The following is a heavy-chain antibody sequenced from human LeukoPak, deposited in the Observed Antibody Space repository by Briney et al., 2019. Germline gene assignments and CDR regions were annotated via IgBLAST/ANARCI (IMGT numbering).Heavy chain of an antibody. J-gene: IGHJ4*02. CDR2: INEDGSNK. Sequence: GGSLRLSCAASGFTFSNYYMRWIRQAPGKGLEWVANINEDGSNKWHLGSVKGRFTISRDNAKNSLYLQMNSLRAEDTAIYYCATPALHCGGDCFASWGQGTLVTVSS. CDR3: ATPALHCGGDCFAS. D-gene: IGHD2-21*02. V-gene: IGHV3-7*01. CDR1: GFTFSNYY.